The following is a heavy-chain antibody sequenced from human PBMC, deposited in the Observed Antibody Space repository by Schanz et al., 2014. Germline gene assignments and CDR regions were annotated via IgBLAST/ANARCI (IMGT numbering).Heavy chain of an antibody. Sequence: EVHLVESGGGLVQPGGSQRLSCAVSGFIFNDYYMNWIRQAPGKGLEWVGRIENNANGATTDYAAPVKGRFTVSRDDSRNTLYLQMNTLRTDDTALYYCTTFNNRDALYIWGQGTMVSVSS. CDR3: TTFNNRDALYI. J-gene: IGHJ3*02. CDR1: GFIFNDYY. CDR2: IENNANGATT. V-gene: IGHV3-15*04. D-gene: IGHD1-20*01.